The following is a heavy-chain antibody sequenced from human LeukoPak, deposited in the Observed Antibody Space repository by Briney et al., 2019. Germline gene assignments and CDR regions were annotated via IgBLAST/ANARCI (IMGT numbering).Heavy chain of an antibody. V-gene: IGHV4-4*07. D-gene: IGHD6-13*01. CDR2: IYTCGST. CDR3: ARASSSYPSSYSYYYMDV. J-gene: IGHJ6*03. Sequence: NASETLSLTCTVSGGSISNYYWSWIRHPAAKGLEWNGRIYTCGSTNYNPSLTRRITMTVETSKNQFPLTLSPVPAADTALYYCARASSSYPSSYSYYYMDVWGKGTTVTISS. CDR1: GGSISNYY.